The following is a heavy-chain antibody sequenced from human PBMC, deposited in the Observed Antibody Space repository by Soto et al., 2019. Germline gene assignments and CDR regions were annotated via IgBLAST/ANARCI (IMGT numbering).Heavy chain of an antibody. CDR1: PDSLNGHY. Sequence: QVQLQESGPGLVKPSETLSLTCTVSPDSLNGHYWSWLRQTPGKELEWIGYIFYTGKTNYNSSLKSRVTMTLDRFENQFSLQLTSVTSADTVIYYCARGAGIVLVPDAIFDSWGQGTLVTVSS. J-gene: IGHJ4*02. CDR3: ARGAGIVLVPDAIFDS. D-gene: IGHD2-2*01. V-gene: IGHV4-59*11. CDR2: IFYTGKT.